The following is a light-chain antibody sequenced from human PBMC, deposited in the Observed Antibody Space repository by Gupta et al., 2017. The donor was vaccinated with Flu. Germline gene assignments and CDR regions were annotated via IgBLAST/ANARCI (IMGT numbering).Light chain of an antibody. CDR1: TDIDTW. Sequence: GDRITSTCRANTDIDTWVAWDRQQPGKAPQLLITEANRVQRGVPSRFSGSGSGTDFSLTINGLQAEDFATYFCQQARKFPRTFGRGTKVEI. CDR3: QQARKFPRT. V-gene: IGKV1-12*01. J-gene: IGKJ2*01. CDR2: EAN.